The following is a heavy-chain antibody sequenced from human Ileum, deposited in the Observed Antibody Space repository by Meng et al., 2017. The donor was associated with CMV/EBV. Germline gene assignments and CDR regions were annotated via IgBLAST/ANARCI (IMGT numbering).Heavy chain of an antibody. D-gene: IGHD1/OR15-1a*01. V-gene: IGHV4-39*07. CDR1: GGSISPGVSS. CDR3: VRDVGNWNIDF. Sequence: CPVSGGSISPGVSSWGWVRQPPEKGLEWIGSIDHGGGTHHNPSLKSRVTMSADTSKNHFFLKLNSVTAADTAVYFCVRDVGNWNIDFWGQGTLVTVSS. CDR2: IDHGGGT. J-gene: IGHJ4*02.